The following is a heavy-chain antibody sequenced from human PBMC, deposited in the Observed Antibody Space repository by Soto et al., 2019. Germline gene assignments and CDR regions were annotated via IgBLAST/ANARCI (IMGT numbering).Heavy chain of an antibody. Sequence: GGSLRLSCAASGFTFSSYAMSWVRQAPGKGLEWVPAISGSGGSTYYADSVKGRFTISRDNSKNTLYLQMNSLRAEDTAVYYCAKVGSSWYGPFDYWGQGTLVTVSS. D-gene: IGHD6-13*01. V-gene: IGHV3-23*01. J-gene: IGHJ4*02. CDR3: AKVGSSWYGPFDY. CDR1: GFTFSSYA. CDR2: ISGSGGST.